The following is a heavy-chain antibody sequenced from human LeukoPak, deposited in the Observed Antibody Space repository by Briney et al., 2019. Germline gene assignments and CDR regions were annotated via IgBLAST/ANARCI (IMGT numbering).Heavy chain of an antibody. CDR3: AKESSSWYVDY. J-gene: IGHJ4*02. CDR2: ISYDGSNK. CDR1: GFTFGSYG. Sequence: GGSLRLSCAASGFTFGSYGMHWVRQAPGKGLEWVAVISYDGSNKYYADSVKGRFTISRDNSKNTLYLQMNSLRAEDTAVYYCAKESSSWYVDYWGQGTLVTVSS. D-gene: IGHD6-13*01. V-gene: IGHV3-30*18.